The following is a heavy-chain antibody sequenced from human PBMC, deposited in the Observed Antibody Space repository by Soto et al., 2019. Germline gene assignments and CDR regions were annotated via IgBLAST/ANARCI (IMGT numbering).Heavy chain of an antibody. V-gene: IGHV3-9*01. CDR1: GFTLGNYA. Sequence: EVQLLESGGDLVQPGESLRVSCAASGFTLGNYAMSWVRQAPGKGLEWVSSISGSGGSIGYADSVKGRFTISRDNAKNSLYLQMNSLRAEDTALYYCAKDMGWLVGRGYFDYWGQGTLVTVSS. CDR3: AKDMGWLVGRGYFDY. D-gene: IGHD6-19*01. J-gene: IGHJ4*02. CDR2: ISGSGGSI.